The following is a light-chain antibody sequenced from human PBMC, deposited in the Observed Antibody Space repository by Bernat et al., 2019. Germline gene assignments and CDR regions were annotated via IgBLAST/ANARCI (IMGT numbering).Light chain of an antibody. CDR1: SFNIGINT. CDR2: ENT. J-gene: IGLJ2*01. CDR3: SAWDDSLNGPV. V-gene: IGLV1-44*01. Sequence: QSVLTQPPSASGTPGQRVTISCSGSSFNIGINTVNCYQKLPRTSPKLLTYENTQRPSGVPDRFSGSKSGASASLAVSGLQSEDEADYYCSAWDDSLNGPVFGGGTKLTVL.